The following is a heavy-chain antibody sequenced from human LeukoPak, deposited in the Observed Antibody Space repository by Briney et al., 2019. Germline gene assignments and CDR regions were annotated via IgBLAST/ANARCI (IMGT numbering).Heavy chain of an antibody. CDR1: GFTFSSYW. CDR2: IKQDGSEK. J-gene: IGHJ4*02. D-gene: IGHD6-19*01. Sequence: PGGSLRLSCAASGFTFSSYWMSWVCQAPGKGLEWVANIKQDGSEKYYVDSVKGRFTISRDNAKNSLYLQMNSLRAEDTAVYYCARAGLDSGWYAGYFDYWGQGTLVTVSS. V-gene: IGHV3-7*01. CDR3: ARAGLDSGWYAGYFDY.